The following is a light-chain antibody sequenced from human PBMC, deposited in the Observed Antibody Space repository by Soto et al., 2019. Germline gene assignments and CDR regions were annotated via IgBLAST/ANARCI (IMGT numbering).Light chain of an antibody. CDR3: ETWDSNTHV. CDR2: LEGSGSY. CDR1: SGHSSYI. V-gene: IGLV4-60*03. J-gene: IGLJ1*01. Sequence: QSVLTQSPSASASLGSSVKLTCTLSSGHSSYIIAWHQQQPGKAPRYLMKLEGSGSYNKGSGVPDRFSGSSSGADRYLTISNLQSEDEADYYCETWDSNTHVFGTGTKLTVL.